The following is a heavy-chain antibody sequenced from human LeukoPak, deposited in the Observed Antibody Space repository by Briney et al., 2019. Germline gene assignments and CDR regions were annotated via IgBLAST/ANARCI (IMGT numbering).Heavy chain of an antibody. J-gene: IGHJ6*03. Sequence: SETLSLTCAVSGGSISSSNWWSWIRQPPGKGLEWIGEIYYSGSTNYNPSLKSRVTISLDTSKNQFSLRLTSVTAADTAVYYCARDGPEVIYDILTDYSHYMDAWGQGTTVTVSS. CDR3: ARDGPEVIYDILTDYSHYMDA. D-gene: IGHD3-9*01. V-gene: IGHV4-4*02. CDR2: IYYSGST. CDR1: GGSISSSNW.